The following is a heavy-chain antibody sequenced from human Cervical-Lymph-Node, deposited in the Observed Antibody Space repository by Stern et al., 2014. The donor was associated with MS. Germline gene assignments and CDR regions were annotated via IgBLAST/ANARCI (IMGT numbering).Heavy chain of an antibody. CDR2: ISSSSREI. D-gene: IGHD1-26*01. J-gene: IGHJ4*02. Sequence: EVQLVESGGGLVKPGAYLWLSCAASGFTFSSYSMNWVRQAPGKGLEWVSSISSSSREIYYSDSVKGRFTISRDNAKTSLSLHMNSLRAEDTAVYYCVRGGEWELVHENFDYWGQGALVTVSS. CDR3: VRGGEWELVHENFDY. CDR1: GFTFSSYS. V-gene: IGHV3-21*01.